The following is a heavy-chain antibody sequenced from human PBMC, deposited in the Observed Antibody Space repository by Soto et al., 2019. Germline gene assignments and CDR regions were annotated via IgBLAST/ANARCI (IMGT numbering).Heavy chain of an antibody. D-gene: IGHD4-17*01. CDR2: MNPDSGNT. V-gene: IGHV1-8*01. Sequence: ASVKVSCKASGYTFTSYDINWVRQATGQGLEWMGWMNPDSGNTGYAQRFQGRVTMTRNTSISTAYMELSSLRSEDTAVYYCARGAVTTALYYYYMDVWGKGTTVTVS. CDR3: ARGAVTTALYYYYMDV. CDR1: GYTFTSYD. J-gene: IGHJ6*03.